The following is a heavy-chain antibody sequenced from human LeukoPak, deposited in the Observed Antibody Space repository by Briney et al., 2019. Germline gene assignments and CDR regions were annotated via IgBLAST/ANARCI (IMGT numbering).Heavy chain of an antibody. J-gene: IGHJ5*02. D-gene: IGHD3-16*02. V-gene: IGHV1-2*06. CDR1: GYTFTGYY. CDR2: INPNSGGT. CDR3: ARDKYLYDYVWVSYRPNWFDP. Sequence: GASVKVSCKASGYTFTGYYMHWVRQAPGQGLEWMGRINPNSGGTNYAQKFQGRVTMTRDTSISTAYMELSRLRSDDTAVYYCARDKYLYDYVWVSYRPNWFDPWGQGTLVTVSS.